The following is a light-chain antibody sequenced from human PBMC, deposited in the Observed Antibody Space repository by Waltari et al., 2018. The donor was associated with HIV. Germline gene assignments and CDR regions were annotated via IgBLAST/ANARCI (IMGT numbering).Light chain of an antibody. V-gene: IGKV1-33*01. CDR2: DAP. CDR3: QQYDNLPLT. J-gene: IGKJ4*01. Sequence: DIQMTQSPSSLSASVGDRVTITCQASQDISNYLNWYQQKPGKAPKHLIYDAPNLETGVPSRFSGSGSVTDFTFTISSLQPEDIATYYCQQYDNLPLTFGGGTKVEIK. CDR1: QDISNY.